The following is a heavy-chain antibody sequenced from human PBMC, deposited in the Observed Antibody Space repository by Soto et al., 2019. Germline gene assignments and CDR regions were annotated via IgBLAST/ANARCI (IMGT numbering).Heavy chain of an antibody. CDR1: GFTFSNAW. CDR3: TTEPYSSSWYRASAGVEYFQH. V-gene: IGHV3-15*07. Sequence: GGSLRLSCAASGFTFSNAWMNWVRQAPGKGLEWVGRIKSKTDGGTTDYAAPVKGRFTISRDDSKNTLYLQMNSLKTEDTAVYYCTTEPYSSSWYRASAGVEYFQHWGQGTLVTVSS. CDR2: IKSKTDGGTT. J-gene: IGHJ1*01. D-gene: IGHD6-13*01.